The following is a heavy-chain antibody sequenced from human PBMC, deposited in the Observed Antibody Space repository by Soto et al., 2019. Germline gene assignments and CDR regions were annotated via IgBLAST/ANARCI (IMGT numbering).Heavy chain of an antibody. D-gene: IGHD3-3*01. CDR1: GYNFAGYW. J-gene: IGHJ4*02. V-gene: IGHV5-51*01. CDR3: ARGGVSTRTFDY. CDR2: IYPSDSDT. Sequence: PXESLTISCKGSGYNFAGYWIALVRQMSGKGLELMGIIYPSDSDTRYRPSFQGQVTISADKSISSAYLQWSSLRASDTAMYYCARGGVSTRTFDYWGQGTPVTVSS.